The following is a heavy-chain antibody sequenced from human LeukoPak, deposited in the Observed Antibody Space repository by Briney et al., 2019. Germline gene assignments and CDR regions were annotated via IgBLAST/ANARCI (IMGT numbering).Heavy chain of an antibody. V-gene: IGHV4-34*01. CDR2: INQSGST. D-gene: IGHD6-13*01. Sequence: SETLSLTCAVYGGSFSGYYWSWIRQPPGKGLEWIGEINQSGSTNYNPSLKSRVTISVDTSKNQFSLKLSSVTAADTAVYYCARGSSWYNYYYYYMDVWGKGTTVTVSS. CDR3: ARGSSWYNYYYYYMDV. J-gene: IGHJ6*03. CDR1: GGSFSGYY.